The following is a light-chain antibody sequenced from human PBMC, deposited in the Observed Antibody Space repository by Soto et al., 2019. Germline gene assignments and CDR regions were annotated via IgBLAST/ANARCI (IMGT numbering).Light chain of an antibody. Sequence: QSVLTQPPSVSAAPGQKVTISCSGSSSNIGGNSVSWYQQLPGTAPKLLIYDDTKRPSGIPDRFSGSKSGTSATLGITGFQTGDEADYYCGSWDSSLSAYVFGTWTKVTVL. J-gene: IGLJ1*01. V-gene: IGLV1-51*01. CDR2: DDT. CDR1: SSNIGGNS. CDR3: GSWDSSLSAYV.